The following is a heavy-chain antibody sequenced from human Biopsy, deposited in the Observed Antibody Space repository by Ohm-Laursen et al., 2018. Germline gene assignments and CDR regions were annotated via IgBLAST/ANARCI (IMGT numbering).Heavy chain of an antibody. Sequence: SLRLSCAASGFTVSYAYMSWVRLAPGRGLEWVGRIKDEDGGGTRDYAAPVKGRFSISRDDSSNTVYLQMNSLKVEDTGVYYCTTGTFNSADCWGQGTLVTVSS. D-gene: IGHD3/OR15-3a*01. CDR3: TTGTFNSADC. V-gene: IGHV3-15*05. CDR2: IKDEDGGGTR. CDR1: GFTVSYAY. J-gene: IGHJ4*02.